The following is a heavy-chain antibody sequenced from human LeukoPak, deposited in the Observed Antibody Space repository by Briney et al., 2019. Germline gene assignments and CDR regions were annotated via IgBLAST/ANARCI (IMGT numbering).Heavy chain of an antibody. V-gene: IGHV1-2*02. J-gene: IGHJ6*02. CDR1: GYTFTGYY. Sequence: ASVKVSCKASGYTFTGYYMHWVRQAPGHGLEWMGWINPNSGGTNHAQKFQGRVTMTRDTSISTAYMELSRLRSDDTAVYYCARSGVRGDYYGMDVWGQGTTVTVSS. D-gene: IGHD3-10*01. CDR2: INPNSGGT. CDR3: ARSGVRGDYYGMDV.